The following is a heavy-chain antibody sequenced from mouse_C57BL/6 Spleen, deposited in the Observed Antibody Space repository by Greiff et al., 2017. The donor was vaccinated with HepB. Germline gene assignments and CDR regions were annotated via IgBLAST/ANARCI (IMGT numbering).Heavy chain of an antibody. J-gene: IGHJ3*01. V-gene: IGHV5-17*01. CDR1: GFTFSDYG. D-gene: IGHD4-1*01. Sequence: VHLLYSFLFLFNPLFSLTLSCAASGFTFSDYGMHWVRQAPEKGLEWVAYISSCSSTIYYADTVKGRFTISRDNAKNTLFLQMTSLRSEDTAMYYCARQTGRGWFAYWGQGTLVTVSA. CDR3: ARQTGRGWFAY. CDR2: ISSCSSTI.